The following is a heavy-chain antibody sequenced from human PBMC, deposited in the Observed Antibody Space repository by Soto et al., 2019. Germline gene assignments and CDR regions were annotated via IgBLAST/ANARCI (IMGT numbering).Heavy chain of an antibody. Sequence: PGGSLRLSCAASGFTFSSYGMHWVRQAPGKGLEWVAVISYDGSNKYYADSVKGRFTISRDNSKNTLYLQMNSLRSEDTAVYYCARDHPERSSWYEETDAFDIWGQGTMVTVSS. CDR2: ISYDGSNK. D-gene: IGHD6-13*01. CDR3: ARDHPERSSWYEETDAFDI. V-gene: IGHV3-30*03. J-gene: IGHJ3*02. CDR1: GFTFSSYG.